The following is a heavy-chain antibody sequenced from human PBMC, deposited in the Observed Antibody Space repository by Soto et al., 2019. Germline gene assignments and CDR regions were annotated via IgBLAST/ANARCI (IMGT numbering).Heavy chain of an antibody. D-gene: IGHD3-10*01. V-gene: IGHV4-31*03. CDR1: GGSISSGGYY. CDR2: IYYSGNT. CDR3: ARDDSHGSAY. J-gene: IGHJ4*02. Sequence: QVQLQESGPGLVKPSQTLSLTCTVSGGSISSGGYYWSWIRQHPGKGLEWIGYIYYSGNTYYNPSLKCRVTISVETSKNQFSLKLSSVTAADTALYYGARDDSHGSAYWGQGTLVTVSS.